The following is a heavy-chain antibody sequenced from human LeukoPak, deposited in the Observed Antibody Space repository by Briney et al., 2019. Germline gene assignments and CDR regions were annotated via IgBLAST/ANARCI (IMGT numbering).Heavy chain of an antibody. CDR2: ISYDGSNK. D-gene: IGHD2-2*01. CDR1: GFTFSSYA. V-gene: IGHV3-30-3*01. Sequence: GGSLRLSCAASGFTFSSYAMHWVRQAPGKGLEWVAVISYDGSNKYYADSVKGRFTISRHNSKNTLYLQMNSLRAEDTAVYFCARGCWTVPAATGYWGQGTLVTVSS. CDR3: ARGCWTVPAATGY. J-gene: IGHJ4*02.